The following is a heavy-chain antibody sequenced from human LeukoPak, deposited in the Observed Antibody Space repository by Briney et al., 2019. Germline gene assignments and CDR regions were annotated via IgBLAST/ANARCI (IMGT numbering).Heavy chain of an antibody. CDR2: IYSGGST. Sequence: GGSLRLSCAASGFTVSSNYMSWVRQAPGKGLEWVSVIYSGGSTYYADSVKGRFTISRDNSKNSLHLQMNSLRAEDTALYYCAKDMGKLDDYFDCWGQGTLVTVSS. J-gene: IGHJ4*02. V-gene: IGHV3-53*05. CDR3: AKDMGKLDDYFDC. CDR1: GFTVSSNY. D-gene: IGHD3-16*01.